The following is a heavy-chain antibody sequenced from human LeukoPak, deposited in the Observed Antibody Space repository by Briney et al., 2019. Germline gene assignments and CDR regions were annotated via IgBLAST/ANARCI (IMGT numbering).Heavy chain of an antibody. J-gene: IGHJ4*02. CDR3: ASTSIIRGHDHDQYY. D-gene: IGHD3-10*01. V-gene: IGHV3-53*01. Sequence: GGSLRLSCAASGFSVSGNYMGWVRQAPGKGLEWVSIIYSDGRTYYADSGKGRFTISRDNSKNTLYLQMYSLRTEDTAVYHCASTSIIRGHDHDQYYWGLGTLVTVSS. CDR2: IYSDGRT. CDR1: GFSVSGNY.